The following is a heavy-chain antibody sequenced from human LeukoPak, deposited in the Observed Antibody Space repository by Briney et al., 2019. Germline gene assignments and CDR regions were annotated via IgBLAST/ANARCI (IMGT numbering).Heavy chain of an antibody. J-gene: IGHJ4*02. V-gene: IGHV3-23*01. D-gene: IGHD3/OR15-3a*01. CDR3: ARGRTGPDY. CDR1: GFTFSSYA. CDR2: ISGSGGGT. Sequence: PGGSLRLSCAASGFTFSSYAMSWVRQAPGKGLEWASGISGSGGGTYYADSVKGRFTISRGNSENTLYLQMNSLGADDTAVYYCARGRTGPDYWGQGTLVTVSS.